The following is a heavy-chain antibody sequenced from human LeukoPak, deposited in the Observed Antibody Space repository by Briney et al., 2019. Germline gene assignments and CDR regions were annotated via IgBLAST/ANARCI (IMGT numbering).Heavy chain of an antibody. CDR1: GFNFRSYE. D-gene: IGHD5-18*01. V-gene: IGHV3-48*03. CDR3: ARAYSYGRIFDY. J-gene: IGHJ4*02. CDR2: ISSSGSTI. Sequence: GGSLRLSCAASGFNFRSYEMNWVRQAPGKGLEGVSYISSSGSTIYYADSVKGRFTISRDNAKNSLYLQMNSLRAEDTAVYYCARAYSYGRIFDYWGQGTLVTVSS.